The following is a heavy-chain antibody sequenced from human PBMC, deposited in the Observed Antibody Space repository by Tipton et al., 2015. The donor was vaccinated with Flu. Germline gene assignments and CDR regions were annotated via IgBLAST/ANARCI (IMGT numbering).Heavy chain of an antibody. CDR2: IDGLVGRT. CDR3: ARPYSNSWYDAFDI. V-gene: IGHV3-21*04. Sequence: SLRLSCVASGFTFSWVRQAPGKGLEWVSSIDGLVGRTYYADSVKGRFTISRDNAKNSLYLQMNSLRAEDTAVYYCARPYSNSWYDAFDIWGQGIMVTVSS. J-gene: IGHJ3*02. CDR1: GFTFS. D-gene: IGHD6-13*01.